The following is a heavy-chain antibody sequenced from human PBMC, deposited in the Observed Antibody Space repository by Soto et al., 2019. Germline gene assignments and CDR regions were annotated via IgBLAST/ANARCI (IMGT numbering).Heavy chain of an antibody. CDR3: ASGYYDSSGYSIDY. CDR2: LVLILGTA. J-gene: IGHJ4*02. Sequence: ASVKVSCKAFGGTFNSYAISWVRQAPGQGLEWMGGLVLILGTANYAQKFQGRVTLSADEPTSTAYMEVTSLRSEDTAVYYCASGYYDSSGYSIDYWGQGTQVTVSS. CDR1: GGTFNSYA. V-gene: IGHV1-69*13. D-gene: IGHD3-22*01.